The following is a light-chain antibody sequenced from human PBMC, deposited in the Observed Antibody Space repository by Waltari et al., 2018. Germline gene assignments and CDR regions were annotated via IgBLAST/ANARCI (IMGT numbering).Light chain of an antibody. CDR1: QGIRND. CDR3: LQHNSYPWT. Sequence: DIQMTQSPSSLSASVGDRVTITCRASQGIRNDLLWYQQKPGKAPKRLIDDASSLQSGVPSRFSGSGSGTEFTLTISSLQPEDFATYYCLQHNSYPWTFGQGTKVEIK. J-gene: IGKJ1*01. CDR2: DAS. V-gene: IGKV1-17*01.